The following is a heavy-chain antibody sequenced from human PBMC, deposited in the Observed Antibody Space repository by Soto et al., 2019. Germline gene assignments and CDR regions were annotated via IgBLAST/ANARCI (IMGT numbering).Heavy chain of an antibody. J-gene: IGHJ3*02. Sequence: EVQLVESGGGLVQPGGSLRLSCAASGFTFSSYAMHWVRQAPGKGLEYVSAISSNGGSTYYANSVKGRFTISRDNSKNPLYLQMGSLGAEDMAVYYCARDNYDILPGLRGAFDIWGQGTMVTVSS. CDR3: ARDNYDILPGLRGAFDI. CDR2: ISSNGGST. CDR1: GFTFSSYA. V-gene: IGHV3-64*01. D-gene: IGHD3-9*01.